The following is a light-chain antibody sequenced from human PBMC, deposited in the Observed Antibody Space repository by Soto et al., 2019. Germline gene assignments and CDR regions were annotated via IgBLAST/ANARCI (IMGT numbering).Light chain of an antibody. CDR1: SSDVGGYNY. CDR3: SPYTSSSTVI. J-gene: IGLJ2*01. V-gene: IGLV2-14*03. CDR2: DVD. Sequence: QSVLTQPASISGSPGQSITISCTGTSSDVGGYNYVSWYQQYPGKAPKLMIYDVDNRPSGVSNRFSGSKSGKTASLTISGLQAEDEADYYCSPYTSSSTVIFGGGTKLTVL.